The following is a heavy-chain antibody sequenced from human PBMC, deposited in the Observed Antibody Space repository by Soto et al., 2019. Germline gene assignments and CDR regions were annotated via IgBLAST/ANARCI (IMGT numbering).Heavy chain of an antibody. CDR3: ANCGTTVVTDFDY. J-gene: IGHJ4*01. CDR1: GFTFSPYA. V-gene: IGHV3-23*01. CDR2: ISGTSGTT. Sequence: AGSLRLSSAASGFTFSPYAMSWVRQAQGKVLEWVSSISGTSGTTYYEDSVKGRFTICRDKSKNTLFLQMNSLRVEVTALYCCANCGTTVVTDFDYWGHGALGTVSS. D-gene: IGHD4-17*01.